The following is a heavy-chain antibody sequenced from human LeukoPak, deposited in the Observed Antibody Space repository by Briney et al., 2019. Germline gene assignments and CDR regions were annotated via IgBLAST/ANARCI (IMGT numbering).Heavy chain of an antibody. V-gene: IGHV3-48*04. CDR1: GFTFSSYS. J-gene: IGHJ3*02. CDR3: ARVSTRYAFDI. Sequence: GGSLRLSCAASGFTFSSYSMNWVRQAPGKGLEWVSYISSSSSTIYYADSVKGRFTISRDNAKNSLYLQMNSLRAGDTAVYYCARVSTRYAFDIWGQGTMVTVSS. D-gene: IGHD5/OR15-5a*01. CDR2: ISSSSSTI.